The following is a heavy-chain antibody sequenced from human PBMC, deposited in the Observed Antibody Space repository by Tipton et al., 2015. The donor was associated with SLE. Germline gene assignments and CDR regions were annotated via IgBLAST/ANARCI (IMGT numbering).Heavy chain of an antibody. V-gene: IGHV4-38-2*02. CDR1: GYSISSGYY. D-gene: IGHD3-10*01. CDR3: ARDPKTGIQDAFDI. Sequence: TLSLTCTVSGYSISSGYYWGWIRQPPGKGLERIGSIYHSGSTYYNPSLKSRVTISVDTSKNQFSLKLSSVTAAGTAVYYCARDPKTGIQDAFDIWGQGTMVTVSS. CDR2: IYHSGST. J-gene: IGHJ3*02.